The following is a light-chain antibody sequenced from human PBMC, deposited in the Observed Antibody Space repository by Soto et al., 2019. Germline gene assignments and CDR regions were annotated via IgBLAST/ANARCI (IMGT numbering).Light chain of an antibody. CDR3: KRYNSNPMT. Sequence: DIQMTQSPSTLSASVGDRVTITCRASQSISSWLAWYQQKPGKAPKLLIYKVSRLESGVPSRFSGSGSGTESLLTIATLQLNNLPIYYCKRYNSNPMTFGQGPKVKIK. CDR2: KVS. CDR1: QSISSW. J-gene: IGKJ1*01. V-gene: IGKV1-5*03.